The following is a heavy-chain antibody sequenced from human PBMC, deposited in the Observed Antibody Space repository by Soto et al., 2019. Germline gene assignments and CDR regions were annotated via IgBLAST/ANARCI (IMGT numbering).Heavy chain of an antibody. CDR1: GGSISSGCYY. CDR3: ARSPVRVLMVYAPADAFDI. D-gene: IGHD2-8*01. CDR2: IYYSGST. V-gene: IGHV4-31*03. Sequence: QVQLQESGPGLVKPSQTLSLTYTVSGGSISSGCYYWSWIRQHPGKDLEWIGYIYYSGSTYYNPSHKSRVTISVDTSKNQFSLKLSSVTAADTAVYYCARSPVRVLMVYAPADAFDIWGQGTMVSVSS. J-gene: IGHJ3*02.